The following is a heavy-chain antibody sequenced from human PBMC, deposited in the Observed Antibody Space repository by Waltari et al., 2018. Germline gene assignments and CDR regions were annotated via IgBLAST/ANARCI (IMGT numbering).Heavy chain of an antibody. D-gene: IGHD5-18*01. V-gene: IGHV4-4*02. J-gene: IGHJ4*03. CDR1: GGSLSSSNW. Sequence: QVQLQESGPGLVKPSETLSLTCAVSGGSLSSSNWWSWIRQPPGKGLEWIGNIGGSSGSTYYNPSLKSRVTISKDTSKNQFSLKLSSVTAADTAVYYCARERMSYGLDSWGQGVVVTVSS. CDR2: IGGSSGST. CDR3: ARERMSYGLDS.